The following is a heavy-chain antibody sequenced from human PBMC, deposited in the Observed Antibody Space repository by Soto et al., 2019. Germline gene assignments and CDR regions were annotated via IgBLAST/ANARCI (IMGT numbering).Heavy chain of an antibody. J-gene: IGHJ6*02. V-gene: IGHV4-59*01. CDR3: VTGRHYYYSGMDV. D-gene: IGHD3-10*01. CDR2: IYYSGST. Sequence: PSETLSLTCTVSGGSIGSYYWSWIRQPPGKGLEWIGYIYYSGSTNYNPSLKSRVTISVDTSKNQFSLKLSSVTAADPAVYYCVTGRHYYYSGMDVWGQGTTVTVSS. CDR1: GGSIGSYY.